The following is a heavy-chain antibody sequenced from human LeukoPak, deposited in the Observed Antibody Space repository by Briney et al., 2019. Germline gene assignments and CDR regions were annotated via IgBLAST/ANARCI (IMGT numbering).Heavy chain of an antibody. CDR3: AISGLGFGEFRGLDY. D-gene: IGHD3-10*01. CDR1: GFTFNNYG. V-gene: IGHV3-33*01. Sequence: GGSLRLSCAASGFTFNNYGMHWVRQAPGKGLEGVALIWYEGSQKYYADSVKRRFTISRDNGKNTVYLQMNSLRAEDTAVYYCAISGLGFGEFRGLDYWGQGTLVTVSS. J-gene: IGHJ4*02. CDR2: IWYEGSQK.